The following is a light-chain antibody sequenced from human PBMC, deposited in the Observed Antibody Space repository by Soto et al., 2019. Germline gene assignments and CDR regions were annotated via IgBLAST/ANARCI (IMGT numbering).Light chain of an antibody. V-gene: IGLV2-14*03. CDR3: SSYTSSSIVYV. J-gene: IGLJ1*01. CDR2: DVD. Sequence: VLTQPASASGSPGQSITISCTGTGTDVGAYDYVSWYQQHPGKAPKLVIYDVDNRPSGVSSRFSGSKSGNTASLTISGLQAEDEADYYCSSYTSSSIVYVFGTGTKVTVL. CDR1: GTDVGAYDY.